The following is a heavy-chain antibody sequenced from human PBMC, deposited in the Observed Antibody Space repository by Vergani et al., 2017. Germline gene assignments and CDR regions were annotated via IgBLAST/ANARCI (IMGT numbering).Heavy chain of an antibody. CDR3: AIAISGDYVNPVYYYYGMDV. Sequence: QVQLVQSGAEVKKPGASVKVSCKASGYTFTSYDINWVRQATGQGLEWMGWMNPNSGNTGYAQKFQGRVTMTRNTSISTAYMELSSLRSEDTAVYYCAIAISGDYVNPVYYYYGMDVWGQGTTVTVSS. J-gene: IGHJ6*02. D-gene: IGHD4-17*01. V-gene: IGHV1-8*01. CDR2: MNPNSGNT. CDR1: GYTFTSYD.